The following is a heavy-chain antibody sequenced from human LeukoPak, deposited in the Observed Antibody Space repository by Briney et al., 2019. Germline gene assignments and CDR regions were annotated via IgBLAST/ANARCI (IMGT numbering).Heavy chain of an antibody. CDR3: ANPLLAGYFQH. D-gene: IGHD2-15*01. CDR1: GFTFSSYG. V-gene: IGHV3-30*18. Sequence: PGGSLRLSCAASGFTFSSYGMHWVRQAPGKGLEWVAVISYDGSNKYYADSVKGRFTISRDSSKNTLYLQMNSLRAEDTAVYYCANPLLAGYFQHWGQGTLVTVSS. J-gene: IGHJ1*01. CDR2: ISYDGSNK.